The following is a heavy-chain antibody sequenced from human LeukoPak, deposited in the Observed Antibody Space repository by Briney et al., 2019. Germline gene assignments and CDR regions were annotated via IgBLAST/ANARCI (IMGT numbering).Heavy chain of an antibody. CDR1: GYTLTELS. Sequence: ASVKVSCKVSGYTLTELSMHWVRQAPGQGLEWMGIINPSGGSTSYAQKFQGRVTMTRDTSTSTVYMELSSLRSEDTAVYYCARDQDDILTGVNWFDPWGQGTLVTVSS. V-gene: IGHV1-46*01. J-gene: IGHJ5*02. CDR2: INPSGGST. D-gene: IGHD3-9*01. CDR3: ARDQDDILTGVNWFDP.